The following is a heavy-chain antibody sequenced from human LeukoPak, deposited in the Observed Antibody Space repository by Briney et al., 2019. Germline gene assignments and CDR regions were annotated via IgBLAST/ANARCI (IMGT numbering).Heavy chain of an antibody. D-gene: IGHD6-13*01. CDR2: INPNSGGT. J-gene: IGHJ4*02. V-gene: IGHV1-2*02. CDR3: ARESGAAAAAPRFDY. CDR1: GYTFTGYY. Sequence: GASVKVSCKASGYTFTGYYMHWVRQAPGQGLEWMGWINPNSGGTNYAQKFQGRVTMTRDTSISTAYMELSRLRSDDTAVYYCARESGAAAAAPRFDYWGQGTLVTVSS.